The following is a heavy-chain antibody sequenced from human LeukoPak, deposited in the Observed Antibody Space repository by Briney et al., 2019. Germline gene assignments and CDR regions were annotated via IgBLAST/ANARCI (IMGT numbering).Heavy chain of an antibody. CDR3: ARGQYCSSTSCYSFDY. J-gene: IGHJ4*02. D-gene: IGHD2-2*02. CDR2: INSDGSST. CDR1: GFTFSSYW. V-gene: IGHV3-74*01. Sequence: PGGSLRLSCAASGFTFSSYWMHWVRQAPGQGLVWVSRINSDGSSTSYADSVKGRFTISRDNAKNTLYLQMNSLRAEDTAVYYCARGQYCSSTSCYSFDYWGQGTLVTVSS.